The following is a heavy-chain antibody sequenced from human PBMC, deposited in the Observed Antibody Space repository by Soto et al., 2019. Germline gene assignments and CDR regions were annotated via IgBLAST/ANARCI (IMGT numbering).Heavy chain of an antibody. Sequence: PSETLSLTCTVSGGSISSGGYYWSWIRQHPGKGLEWIGYIYYSGSTYYNPSLKSRVTISVDTSKNQFSLKLSSVTAADTAVYYCARSHRITIFCPDYWGQGTLVTVSS. V-gene: IGHV4-31*03. CDR3: ARSHRITIFCPDY. CDR1: GGSISSGGYY. D-gene: IGHD3-9*01. CDR2: IYYSGST. J-gene: IGHJ4*02.